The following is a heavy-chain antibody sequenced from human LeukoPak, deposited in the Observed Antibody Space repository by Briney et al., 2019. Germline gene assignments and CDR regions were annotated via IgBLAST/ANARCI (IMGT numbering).Heavy chain of an antibody. V-gene: IGHV3-74*01. CDR3: ARVAAAYAFDI. D-gene: IGHD6-13*01. CDR2: INSDGSST. J-gene: IGHJ3*02. Sequence: QSGGSLRLSCAASGFTFSSYWVHWVRQAPGKGLVWVSRINSDGSSTSYADSVKGRFTISRDNAKNTLYLQMNSLRAEDTAVYYCARVAAAYAFDIWGQGTMVTVSS. CDR1: GFTFSSYW.